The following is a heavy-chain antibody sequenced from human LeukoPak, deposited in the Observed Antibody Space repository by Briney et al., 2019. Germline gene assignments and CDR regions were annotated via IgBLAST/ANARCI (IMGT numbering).Heavy chain of an antibody. CDR3: AKDRAYCGGDCYFRSYYFDY. D-gene: IGHD2-21*02. CDR2: ISYDGSNK. Sequence: GRSLRLSCAASGFTFSSYAMHWVRQAPGKGLEWVAVISYDGSNKYYADSVKGRFTISRDNSKNTLYLQMNSLRAEDTAVYYCAKDRAYCGGDCYFRSYYFDYWGQGTLVTVSS. CDR1: GFTFSSYA. J-gene: IGHJ4*02. V-gene: IGHV3-30-3*01.